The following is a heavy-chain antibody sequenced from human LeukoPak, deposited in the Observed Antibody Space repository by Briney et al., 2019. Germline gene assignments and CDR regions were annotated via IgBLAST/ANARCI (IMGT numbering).Heavy chain of an antibody. CDR3: TRGGEEPFDY. D-gene: IGHD3-10*01. J-gene: IGHJ4*02. CDR2: INVEGTTT. Sequence: GGSLRLSCAGSGFTFTRFWMHWVRQAPGKGLVWVSRINVEGTTTTYADSVEGRFTISRDENTLYLQMNHLRVDDTAVYYCTRGGEEPFDYWGQGTMVTVSS. CDR1: GFTFTRFW. V-gene: IGHV3-74*01.